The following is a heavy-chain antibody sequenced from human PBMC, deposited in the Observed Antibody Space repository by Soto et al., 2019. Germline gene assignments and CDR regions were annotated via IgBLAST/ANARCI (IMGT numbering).Heavy chain of an antibody. V-gene: IGHV3-30*18. Sequence: GGSLRLSCAASGFTFSSYGMHWVRQAPGKGLEWVAVISYDGSNKYYADSVKGRFTISRDNSKNTLYLQMNSLRAEDTAVYYCAKAGPAGWIVATRFLYFDYWGQGTLVTVSS. CDR1: GFTFSSYG. CDR3: AKAGPAGWIVATRFLYFDY. D-gene: IGHD5-12*01. CDR2: ISYDGSNK. J-gene: IGHJ4*02.